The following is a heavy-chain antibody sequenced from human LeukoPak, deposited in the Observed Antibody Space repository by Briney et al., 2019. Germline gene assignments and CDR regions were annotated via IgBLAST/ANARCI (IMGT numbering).Heavy chain of an antibody. V-gene: IGHV4-39*01. Sequence: PSETLSLTCTVSGGSISNSGYYWGWIRRSPGKGLEWIGSLYYSGRTSYNPSLNSRVTISVDTSKNQFSLEMASVTAADTAVYYCARHKPADFWSGYFDYWGQGTLVTASS. J-gene: IGHJ4*02. CDR3: ARHKPADFWSGYFDY. CDR1: GGSISNSGYY. D-gene: IGHD3-3*01. CDR2: LYYSGRT.